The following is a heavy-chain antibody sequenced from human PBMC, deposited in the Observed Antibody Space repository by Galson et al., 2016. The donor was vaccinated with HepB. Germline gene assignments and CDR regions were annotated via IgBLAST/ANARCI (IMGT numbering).Heavy chain of an antibody. CDR3: SRDLVLQVSGHANYYGMDV. Sequence: SLRLSCAASGFTFSSSWMNWVRQAPGRGLEWVANIVQDGSEKHYVDSVKGRFTISRDNAKNSLYLQMNSLRAEDTAVYYCSRDLVLQVSGHANYYGMDVWGQGTTVTVSS. V-gene: IGHV3-7*01. D-gene: IGHD5-12*01. CDR2: IVQDGSEK. J-gene: IGHJ6*02. CDR1: GFTFSSSW.